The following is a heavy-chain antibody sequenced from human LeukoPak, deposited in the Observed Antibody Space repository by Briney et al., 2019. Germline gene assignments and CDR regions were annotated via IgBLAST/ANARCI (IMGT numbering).Heavy chain of an antibody. J-gene: IGHJ4*02. CDR1: GYTFTGYY. CDR2: INPNSGGT. CDR3: AREVNTMVRGVIGGYFDY. V-gene: IGHV1-2*02. Sequence: GASVTVSCKASGYTFTGYYMDWVRQALGQGLEWMGWINPNSGGTNYAQKFQGRVTMTRDTSISTAYMELSRLGSDDTAVYYCAREVNTMVRGVIGGYFDYWGQGTLVTVSS. D-gene: IGHD3-10*01.